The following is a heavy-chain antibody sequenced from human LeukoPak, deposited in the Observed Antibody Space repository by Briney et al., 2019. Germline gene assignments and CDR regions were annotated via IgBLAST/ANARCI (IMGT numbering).Heavy chain of an antibody. D-gene: IGHD3-22*01. CDR2: IIPIFGTA. V-gene: IGHV1-69*05. Sequence: SVKVSCKASGGTFSSYAISWVRQAPGQGLEWMGRIIPIFGTANYAQRFQGRVTITTGESTSTAYMELSSLRSEDTAVYYCVYYDSSGYSYWGQGTLVTVSS. CDR3: VYYDSSGYSY. CDR1: GGTFSSYA. J-gene: IGHJ4*02.